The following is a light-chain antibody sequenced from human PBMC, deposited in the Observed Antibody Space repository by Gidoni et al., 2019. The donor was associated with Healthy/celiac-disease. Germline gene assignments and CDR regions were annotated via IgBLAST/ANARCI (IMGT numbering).Light chain of an antibody. CDR1: SSNIGAGYD. CDR3: QSYDSSLSALYV. Sequence: QSVLTQPPSVSGAPGQRVTIYCPGSSSNIGAGYDVHWYQQLPGTAPKLLSYGDSNRPSGVPDRFSGSKSGTSAALAITGLQAEDEADYYCQSYDSSLSALYVVGTGTKVTVL. V-gene: IGLV1-40*01. J-gene: IGLJ1*01. CDR2: GDS.